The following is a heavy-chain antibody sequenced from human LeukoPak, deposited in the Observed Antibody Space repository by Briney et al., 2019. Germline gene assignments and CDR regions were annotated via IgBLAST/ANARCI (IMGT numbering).Heavy chain of an antibody. V-gene: IGHV3-23*01. CDR3: AKYDSYYDSSGYYPQYFQH. D-gene: IGHD3-22*01. CDR1: EFTFSNYA. Sequence: GGSLRLSCAASEFTFSNYAMNWVRQAPGKGLEWVSAISGSGGSTKYADSVKGRFTISRDNSKNTLYMQMNSLRAEDTAVYYCAKYDSYYDSSGYYPQYFQHWGQGTLVTVSS. J-gene: IGHJ1*01. CDR2: ISGSGGST.